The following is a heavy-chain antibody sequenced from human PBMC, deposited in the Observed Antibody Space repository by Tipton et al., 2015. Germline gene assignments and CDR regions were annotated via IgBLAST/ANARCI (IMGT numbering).Heavy chain of an antibody. CDR2: MNHSGST. V-gene: IGHV4-34*01. D-gene: IGHD4-17*01. J-gene: IGHJ4*02. CDR3: ARGHKNGDSPWDY. CDR1: GGSLSGYY. Sequence: TLSLTCAVYGGSLSGYYWSWIRQPPGKGLEWIGEMNHSGSTNYNPSLKSRVTMSVDTSKNQFSLKVNSVTAADTAVYYCARGHKNGDSPWDYWGQGTLVTVSS.